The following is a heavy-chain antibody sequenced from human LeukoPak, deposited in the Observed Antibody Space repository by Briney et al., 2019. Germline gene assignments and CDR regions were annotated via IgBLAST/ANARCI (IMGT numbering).Heavy chain of an antibody. D-gene: IGHD5-18*01. CDR3: ARVYGYSLDY. Sequence: GGSLRLXCAASGFTSSSYWMSWVRPAPGKGLESVANIKQDGSEKYYVDSVKGRFTISRDNAKNSLYLQMNSLRAEDTAVYYCARVYGYSLDYWGQGTLVTVSS. V-gene: IGHV3-7*01. CDR1: GFTSSSYW. CDR2: IKQDGSEK. J-gene: IGHJ4*02.